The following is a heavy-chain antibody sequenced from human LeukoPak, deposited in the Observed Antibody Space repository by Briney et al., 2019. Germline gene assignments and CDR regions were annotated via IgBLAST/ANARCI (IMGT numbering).Heavy chain of an antibody. J-gene: IGHJ4*02. D-gene: IGHD2-2*01. CDR1: GFTFNNYA. CDR3: AKGPLRGTAAAIDY. CDR2: ISYDGRNK. Sequence: PGGSLRLSCAASGFTFNNYAMSWVRQAPGKGLEWVAVISYDGRNKHYPDSVKGRFTISRDISTDTLWLQMDSLRTEDTAVYYCAKGPLRGTAAAIDYWGQGTLVTVSS. V-gene: IGHV3-30*18.